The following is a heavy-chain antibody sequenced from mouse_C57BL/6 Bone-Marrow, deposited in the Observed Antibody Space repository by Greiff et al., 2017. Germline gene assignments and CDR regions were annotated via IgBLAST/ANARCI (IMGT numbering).Heavy chain of an antibody. J-gene: IGHJ1*03. D-gene: IGHD1-1*01. CDR2: IKPYYGTT. CDR1: GYSFTDYY. CDR3: AKGYGSSFYWYFDV. Sequence: EVKLLESGPELVKPGASVKISCKASGYSFTDYYMNWVKQSNGKSLGWIGVIKPYYGTTSYNQTFKGKATLTVDPSASTAYMKLNSLTSEDSAVYYCAKGYGSSFYWYFDVWGTGTTVTVSS. V-gene: IGHV1-39*01.